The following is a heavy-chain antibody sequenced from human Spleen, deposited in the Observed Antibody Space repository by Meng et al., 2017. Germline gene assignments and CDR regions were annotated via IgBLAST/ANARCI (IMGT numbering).Heavy chain of an antibody. CDR1: GGSISSSNW. Sequence: QVLLQESGPGLVKPSGTLSLTCAVSGGSISSSNWGRWVRQPPGKGLEWIGKIYHSGITIYNPSLKSRVTMSVDNSKNQFSLKLNSMTAADTAVYYCARDPTGGEDHQRVWGQGTLVTVSS. CDR2: IYHSGIT. J-gene: IGHJ4*02. D-gene: IGHD1-14*01. V-gene: IGHV4-4*02. CDR3: ARDPTGGEDHQRV.